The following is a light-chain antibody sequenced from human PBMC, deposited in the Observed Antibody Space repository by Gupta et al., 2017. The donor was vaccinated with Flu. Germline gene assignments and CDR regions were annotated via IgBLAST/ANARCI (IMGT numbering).Light chain of an antibody. CDR1: QSVSSY. V-gene: IGKV3-11*01. CDR3: EQRRREPT. Sequence: DIVLTQSPATLSLSLGERATPSCRASQSVSSYLDWYQQKPGQAPRLLIYDASNRASGIPDPFTGPGSGTDFTLTIIGLEPEDIAVYSGEQRRREPTF. J-gene: IGKJ3*01. CDR2: DAS.